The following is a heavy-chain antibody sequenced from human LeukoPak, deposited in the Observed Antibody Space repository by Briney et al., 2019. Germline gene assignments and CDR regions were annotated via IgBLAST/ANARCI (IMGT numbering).Heavy chain of an antibody. D-gene: IGHD3-22*01. V-gene: IGHV4-59*01. CDR2: IYYSGST. CDR1: GGSISSYY. CDR3: ARDRHYYDSSGYYRGRWFDP. Sequence: EXLSLTCTVSGGSISSYYWSWIRQPPGKGLEWIGYIYYSGSTNYNPSLKSRVTISVDTSKNQFSLKLSSVTAADTAVYYCARDRHYYDSSGYYRGRWFDPWGQGTLVTVSS. J-gene: IGHJ5*02.